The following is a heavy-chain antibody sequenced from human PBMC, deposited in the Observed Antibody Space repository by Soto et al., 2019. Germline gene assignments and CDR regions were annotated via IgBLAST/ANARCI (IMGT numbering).Heavy chain of an antibody. V-gene: IGHV1-46*01. D-gene: IGHD5-18*01. CDR2: INPFDGSR. CDR3: AREIQLWFDY. CDR1: GYIFTSYY. J-gene: IGHJ4*02. Sequence: ASVKVSWKASGYIFTSYYIHWVRQAPGQGLEWMGWINPFDGSRMFAQSFQGRVTMTRDTSTSTVYMEVSSLRSEDTAVYYCAREIQLWFDYWGQGTLVTVSS.